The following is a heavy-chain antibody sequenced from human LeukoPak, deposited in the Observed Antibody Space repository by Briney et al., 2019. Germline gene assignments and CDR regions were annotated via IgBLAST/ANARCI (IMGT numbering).Heavy chain of an antibody. V-gene: IGHV3-7*01. CDR1: GFTFSNYW. D-gene: IGHD5-12*01. CDR3: AKTRGYSGYVDY. Sequence: PGGSLRLSCAASGFTFSNYWMSWVRQAPGKGLEWVANIKQDGSEKYYVDSVKGRFTISRDNAKNSLYLHMNSLRAEDTAVYYCAKTRGYSGYVDYWGQGTLVTVSS. CDR2: IKQDGSEK. J-gene: IGHJ4*02.